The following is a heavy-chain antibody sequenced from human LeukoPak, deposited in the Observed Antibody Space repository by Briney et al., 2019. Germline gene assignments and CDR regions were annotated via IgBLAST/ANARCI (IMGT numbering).Heavy chain of an antibody. D-gene: IGHD1-26*01. Sequence: EASVKVSCKASGGTFSSYAISWVRQAPGQGLEWMGGIIPIFGTANYAQKFQGRVTITADESTSTAYMELSSLRFEDTAVYYCARGEVIVGATIYYYYGMDVWGQGTTVTVSS. V-gene: IGHV1-69*13. CDR1: GGTFSSYA. CDR3: ARGEVIVGATIYYYYGMDV. J-gene: IGHJ6*02. CDR2: IIPIFGTA.